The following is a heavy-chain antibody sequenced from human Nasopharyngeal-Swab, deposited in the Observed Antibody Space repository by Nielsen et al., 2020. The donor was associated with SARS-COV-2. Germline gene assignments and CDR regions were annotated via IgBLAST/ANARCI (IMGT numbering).Heavy chain of an antibody. CDR3: AHTDTAMVTGLLPDY. CDR1: GFSLSADGVG. J-gene: IGHJ4*02. Sequence: SGPTLVKPTQTLTLTCTFSGFSLSADGVGVGWIRQAPGKALEWVALIFWDADKRYSPSLKTRLTITKDTSKNQVVLTMTNVGPMDTATYYCAHTDTAMVTGLLPDYWGQGTLVTVSS. CDR2: IFWDADK. V-gene: IGHV2-5*02. D-gene: IGHD5-18*01.